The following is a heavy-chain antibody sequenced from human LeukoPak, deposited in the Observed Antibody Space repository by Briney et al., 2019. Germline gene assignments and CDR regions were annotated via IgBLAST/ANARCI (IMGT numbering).Heavy chain of an antibody. Sequence: GASVKVSCKASGYTFNSHGFSWVRQAPGQGLEWMGWISAYNGNTNYAQKLQGRVTMTTDTSTSTAYMELRSPRSDDTAVYYCASSSWPGSGSYYNGAFDYWGQGTLVTVSS. D-gene: IGHD3-10*01. J-gene: IGHJ4*02. CDR1: GYTFNSHG. CDR2: ISAYNGNT. V-gene: IGHV1-18*01. CDR3: ASSSWPGSGSYYNGAFDY.